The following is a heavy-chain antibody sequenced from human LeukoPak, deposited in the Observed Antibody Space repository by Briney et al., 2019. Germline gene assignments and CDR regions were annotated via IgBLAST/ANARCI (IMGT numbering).Heavy chain of an antibody. Sequence: PSETLSLTCAVYGGSFSGNYWSWIRQPPGKRLEWIGEINHTGTTNYNPSLKSRVTISGDTSKNQFSLKLSSVTAADTAVYYCARGSYIFDYDSSGYSLYYWGQGTLVTVSS. CDR1: GGSFSGNY. J-gene: IGHJ4*02. V-gene: IGHV4-34*01. D-gene: IGHD3-22*01. CDR3: ARGSYIFDYDSSGYSLYY. CDR2: INHTGTT.